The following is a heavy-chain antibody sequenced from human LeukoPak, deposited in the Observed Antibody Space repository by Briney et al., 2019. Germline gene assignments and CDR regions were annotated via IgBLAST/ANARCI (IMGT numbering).Heavy chain of an antibody. Sequence: PGRSLRLSCAASGFTFDDYAMHWVRQAPGKGLEWVSSISWNSGTIGYADSVKGRFTISRDNAKNTLYLQMNSLRAEDTAVYYCIRSSGWPDYWGQGTLVTVSS. CDR3: IRSSGWPDY. V-gene: IGHV3-9*01. CDR2: ISWNSGTI. J-gene: IGHJ4*02. CDR1: GFTFDDYA. D-gene: IGHD6-19*01.